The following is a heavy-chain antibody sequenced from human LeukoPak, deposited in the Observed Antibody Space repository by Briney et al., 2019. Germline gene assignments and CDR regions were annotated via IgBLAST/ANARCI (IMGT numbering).Heavy chain of an antibody. CDR3: VRGSTLRHYQY. CDR1: GGSISSSTYY. V-gene: IGHV4-39*01. CDR2: IYYSGST. J-gene: IGHJ4*02. D-gene: IGHD3-16*01. Sequence: KPSETLSLTCTVSGGSISSSTYYWGWIRRARGKGLEWIGSIYYSGSTYYNPSLKSRVTVSVDTSKNRFSLKLSSVTAADTAVYYCVRGSTLRHYQYWGQGTLVTVSS.